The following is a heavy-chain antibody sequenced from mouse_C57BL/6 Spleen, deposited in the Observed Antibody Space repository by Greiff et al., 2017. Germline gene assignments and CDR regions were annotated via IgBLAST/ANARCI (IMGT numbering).Heavy chain of an antibody. CDR3: ASLYYGTHYAMDY. V-gene: IGHV14-2*01. D-gene: IGHD2-1*01. CDR2: IDPEDGET. Sequence: QLKESGAELVKPGASVKLSCTASGFNIKDYYMHWVKQRTEQGLEWIGRIDPEDGETKYAPKFQGKATITADTSSNTAYLQLSSLTSEDTAVYYCASLYYGTHYAMDYWGQGTSVTVSS. CDR1: GFNIKDYY. J-gene: IGHJ4*01.